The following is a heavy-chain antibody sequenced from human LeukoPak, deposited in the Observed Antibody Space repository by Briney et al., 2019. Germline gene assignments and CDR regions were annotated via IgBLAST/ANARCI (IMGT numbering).Heavy chain of an antibody. Sequence: GGSLRLSCAASGFTFSNAWMSWVRQAPGKGLEWVGRIKSKTDGGTTDYAAPVKGRFTIPRDDSKNTLYLQMNSLKTEDTAVYYCTTDPVVVVPAAIMGYYYYYMDVWGKGTTVTVSS. D-gene: IGHD2-2*02. V-gene: IGHV3-15*01. CDR1: GFTFSNAW. CDR2: IKSKTDGGTT. J-gene: IGHJ6*03. CDR3: TTDPVVVVPAAIMGYYYYYMDV.